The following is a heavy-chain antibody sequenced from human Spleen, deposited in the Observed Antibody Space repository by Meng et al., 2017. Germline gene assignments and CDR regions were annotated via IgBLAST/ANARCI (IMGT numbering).Heavy chain of an antibody. J-gene: IGHJ4*02. V-gene: IGHV3-23*01. CDR1: GFTFSSYA. D-gene: IGHD2-21*02. CDR2: ISGGGDNT. Sequence: GESLKISCAASGFTFSSYAMNWVRQAPGKGLEWVSGISGGGDNTHYADSVKGRFTISRDNSRNTLYLQMSSLRVEDTAVYYCAKGICGGDCYYDYWGQGKLVTVSS. CDR3: AKGICGGDCYYDY.